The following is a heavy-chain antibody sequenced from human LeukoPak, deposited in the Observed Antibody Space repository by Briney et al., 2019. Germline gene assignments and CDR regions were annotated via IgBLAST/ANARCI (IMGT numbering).Heavy chain of an antibody. J-gene: IGHJ3*02. V-gene: IGHV1-69*06. CDR3: ARRPSGYYYFDAFDI. D-gene: IGHD3-22*01. CDR1: GGTFSSYA. CDR2: IIPIFGTA. Sequence: SVKVSCKASGGTFSSYAISWVRQAPGQGLEWMGGIIPIFGTANYAQKFQGRVTITADKSTSTAYMELSSLRSEDTAVYYCARRPSGYYYFDAFDIWGQGTMVTVSS.